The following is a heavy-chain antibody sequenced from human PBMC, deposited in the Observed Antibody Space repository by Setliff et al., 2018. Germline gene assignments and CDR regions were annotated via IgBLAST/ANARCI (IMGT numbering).Heavy chain of an antibody. Sequence: LSLPCTVSGGSISSGDYYWSWIRQPPGKGLEWIGYIYSSGNTYYNPSLKSRVSISVDTSKNQFSLKLSSVTAADTAVYYCARESRYYYDNLGTLDYWGQGTLVTVSS. J-gene: IGHJ4*02. CDR3: ARESRYYYDNLGTLDY. CDR2: IYSSGNT. CDR1: GGSISSGDYY. V-gene: IGHV4-30-4*08. D-gene: IGHD3-22*01.